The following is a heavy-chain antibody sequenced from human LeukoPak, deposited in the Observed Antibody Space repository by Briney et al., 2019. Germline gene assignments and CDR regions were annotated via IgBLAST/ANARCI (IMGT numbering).Heavy chain of an antibody. D-gene: IGHD3-9*01. CDR3: AADGDILTGYYKFDY. CDR2: IVVGSGKT. V-gene: IGHV1-58*01. J-gene: IGHJ4*02. CDR1: GFTFSSSA. Sequence: GASAKVSCKASGFTFSSSAVQWVRQARGQRLEWIGWIVVGSGKTNYAQKFQERVTITRDMSTSTAYMELSSLRSEDTAVYYCAADGDILTGYYKFDYWGQGTLVTVSS.